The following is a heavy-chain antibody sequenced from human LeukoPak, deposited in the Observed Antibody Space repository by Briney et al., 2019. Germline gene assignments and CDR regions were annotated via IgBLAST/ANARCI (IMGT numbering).Heavy chain of an antibody. CDR2: ISSSSSYI. D-gene: IGHD6-13*01. J-gene: IGHJ4*02. CDR1: GFTFSSYS. CDR3: ARAAAATPLFDY. Sequence: GGSLRLSCAASGFTFSSYSMNWVRQAPGKGLEWVSSISSSSSYIYYAASVKGRFTISRDNAKNSLYLQMNSLRAEDTAVYYCARAAAATPLFDYWGQGTLVTVSS. V-gene: IGHV3-21*01.